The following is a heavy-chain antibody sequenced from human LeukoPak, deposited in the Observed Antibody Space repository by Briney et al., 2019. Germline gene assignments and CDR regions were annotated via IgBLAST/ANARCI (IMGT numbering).Heavy chain of an antibody. Sequence: ASVTVSCKASGYTFTSYHIHWVRQAPGQGLEWMAIINPSGGSTRYAQKFQGRVTMTRDTSTNTVYMELSSLRSEDTAVYYCARDFEHCSGGSCNSGGNYYYYMDVWGKGTTVTISS. CDR3: ARDFEHCSGGSCNSGGNYYYYMDV. D-gene: IGHD2-15*01. J-gene: IGHJ6*03. CDR1: GYTFTSYH. V-gene: IGHV1-46*01. CDR2: INPSGGST.